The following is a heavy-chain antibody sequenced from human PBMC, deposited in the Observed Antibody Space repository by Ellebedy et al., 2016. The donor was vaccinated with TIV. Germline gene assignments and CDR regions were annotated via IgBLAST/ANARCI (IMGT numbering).Heavy chain of an antibody. CDR2: ISYDGSNR. Sequence: GESLKISXAASGFPFNTYAIHWVRQAPGKGLEWVAVISYDGSNRYYADSVKGRFTISRDKSKSRLDLLMDSLRPEDTAVYYCAKDAEYDGSGNYSYFDNWGQGALVTVSS. CDR1: GFPFNTYA. CDR3: AKDAEYDGSGNYSYFDN. V-gene: IGHV3-30-3*02. J-gene: IGHJ4*02. D-gene: IGHD3-22*01.